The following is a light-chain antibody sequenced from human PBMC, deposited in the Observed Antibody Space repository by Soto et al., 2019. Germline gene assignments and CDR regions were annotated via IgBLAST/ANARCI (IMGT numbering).Light chain of an antibody. V-gene: IGKV3-20*01. J-gene: IGKJ3*01. CDR2: GAS. CDR1: QSVSSSY. Sequence: EIVLTQSPGTLSLSPGERATLSCRASQSVSSSYLAWYQKKPGQAPRLLIYGASSRATGIPDRFSGSGSGTDFNLTISRLEPEDFAVYYCQQYGSSLFTFGPGTKVDIK. CDR3: QQYGSSLFT.